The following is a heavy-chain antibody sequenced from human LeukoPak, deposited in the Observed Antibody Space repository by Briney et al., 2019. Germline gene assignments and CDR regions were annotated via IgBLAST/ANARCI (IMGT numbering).Heavy chain of an antibody. Sequence: SQTLSLTCTVSGGSISSGSYYWSWIRQPAGKGLEWIGRIYTSGSTHYNPSLKSRVTISVDTSKNQSSLKLSSVTAADTAVYYCAREFGSAVTSFDYWGQGTLVTVSS. V-gene: IGHV4-61*02. CDR1: GGSISSGSYY. J-gene: IGHJ4*02. D-gene: IGHD4-17*01. CDR2: IYTSGST. CDR3: AREFGSAVTSFDY.